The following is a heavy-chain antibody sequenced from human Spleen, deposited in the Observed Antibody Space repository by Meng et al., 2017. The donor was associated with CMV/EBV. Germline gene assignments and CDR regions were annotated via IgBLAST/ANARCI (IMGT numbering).Heavy chain of an antibody. V-gene: IGHV1-2*04. CDR1: GYNFPRYY. D-gene: IGHD2-15*01. CDR3: ARDSGGGPFDY. Sequence: SCKASGYNFPRYYLHWVRHAPAPGLEWMGWINPNSGGTNYAQKFPGWVTMTRDTSISTAYMELSRLRSDDTAVYYCARDSGGGPFDYWGQGTLVTVSS. J-gene: IGHJ4*02. CDR2: INPNSGGT.